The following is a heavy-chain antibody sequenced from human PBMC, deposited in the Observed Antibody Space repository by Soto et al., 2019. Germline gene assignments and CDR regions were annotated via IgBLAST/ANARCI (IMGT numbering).Heavy chain of an antibody. CDR3: ARVKTDYSNPRGPFFFYGMDV. J-gene: IGHJ6*02. Sequence: QVQLVESGGGVVHPARSLRLSCSASEFTFSSYAMHWVRQAPGKGLEWVAGISYDGGHKFYGDSVRGRFTISRDSSKTTVFLQMNSLRPEDTAAYYCARVKTDYSNPRGPFFFYGMDVRGQGTTVTVSS. CDR2: ISYDGGHK. D-gene: IGHD4-4*01. V-gene: IGHV3-30-3*01. CDR1: EFTFSSYA.